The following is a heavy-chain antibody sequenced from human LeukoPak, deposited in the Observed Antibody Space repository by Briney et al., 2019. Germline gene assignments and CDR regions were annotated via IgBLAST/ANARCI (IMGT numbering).Heavy chain of an antibody. Sequence: SETLSLTCAVYGGSFSGYYWSCIRQPPGKGLGWIGEINHSGSTNYNPSLTSRVTISVDTSKNQFSLKLSSVTAADTAVYYCARGEWLRSWFGYWGQGTLVTVSS. V-gene: IGHV4-34*01. J-gene: IGHJ4*02. CDR1: GGSFSGYY. CDR3: ARGEWLRSWFGY. CDR2: INHSGST. D-gene: IGHD5-12*01.